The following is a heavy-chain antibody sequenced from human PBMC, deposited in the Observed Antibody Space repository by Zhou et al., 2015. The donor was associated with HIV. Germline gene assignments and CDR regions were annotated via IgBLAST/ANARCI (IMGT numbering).Heavy chain of an antibody. Sequence: QVQLVQSGAEVKKPGSSVKVYCKASGGTFSNYAISWVRQAPGQGLEWMGGINPIFGTANYAQKFQGRVTITADESTSTAYMELSSLGSDDTAVYYCATKGTYSSPTRFDYWGQGTLVTVSS. V-gene: IGHV1-69*01. CDR3: ATKGTYSSPTRFDY. CDR1: GGTFSNYA. J-gene: IGHJ4*02. CDR2: INPIFGTA. D-gene: IGHD3-22*01.